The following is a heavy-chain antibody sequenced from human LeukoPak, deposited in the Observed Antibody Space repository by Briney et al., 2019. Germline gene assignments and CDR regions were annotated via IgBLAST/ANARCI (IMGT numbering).Heavy chain of an antibody. V-gene: IGHV3-30*18. CDR3: AKDYRYYGSGIKNWFDP. CDR1: GFTFSTYS. D-gene: IGHD3-10*01. J-gene: IGHJ5*02. CDR2: ISYDGSNK. Sequence: GGSLRLSCAASGFTFSTYSMNWVRQAPGKGLEWVAVISYDGSNKYYADSVKGRFTISRDNSKNTLYLQMNSLRAEDTAVYYCAKDYRYYGSGIKNWFDPWGQGTLVTVSS.